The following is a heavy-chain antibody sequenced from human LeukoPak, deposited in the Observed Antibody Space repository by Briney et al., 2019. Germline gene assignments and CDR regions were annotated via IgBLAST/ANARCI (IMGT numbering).Heavy chain of an antibody. CDR1: GFTFRSYG. V-gene: IGHV3-33*01. J-gene: IGHJ6*03. Sequence: GGSLRLSCAASGFTFRSYGMHWVRQAPGKGLEWVTFIRYDGSNKYYADSVKGRFSISRDNSKNSLYLQMNSLRAEDTALYYCARSTHDYYYYYMDVWGKGTTVTVSS. CDR3: ARSTHDYYYYYMDV. CDR2: IRYDGSNK.